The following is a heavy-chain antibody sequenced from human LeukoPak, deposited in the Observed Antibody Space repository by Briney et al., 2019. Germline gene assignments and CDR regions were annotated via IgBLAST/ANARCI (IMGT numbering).Heavy chain of an antibody. V-gene: IGHV4-39*01. D-gene: IGHD6-19*01. Sequence: SETLSLTCTVSGGSISSSSYYWGWIRQSPGKGLEWIGSIYYSGSTYYNPSLKSRVTISVDTSKNQFSLKLSSVTAADTAVYYCARPTRSGWYYYWGQGTLATVSS. CDR2: IYYSGST. CDR3: ARPTRSGWYYY. CDR1: GGSISSSSYY. J-gene: IGHJ4*02.